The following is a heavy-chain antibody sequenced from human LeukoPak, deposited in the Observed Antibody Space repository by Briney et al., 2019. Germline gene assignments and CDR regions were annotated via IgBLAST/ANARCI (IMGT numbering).Heavy chain of an antibody. Sequence: SETLSLTCGVSGGSISGTNWWSWVRQPPGQGLEWIGEISLAGQTNYNPSLNGRVTMSLDKSSNQLSLHLTSVTAADTATYFCSRESGPFCPFGYWGQGTLVIVSS. CDR1: GGSISGTNW. V-gene: IGHV4/OR15-8*02. CDR3: SRESGPFCPFGY. CDR2: ISLAGQT. D-gene: IGHD1-26*01. J-gene: IGHJ4*02.